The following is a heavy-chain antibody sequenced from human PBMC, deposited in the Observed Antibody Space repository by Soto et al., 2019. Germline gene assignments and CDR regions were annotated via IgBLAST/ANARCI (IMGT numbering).Heavy chain of an antibody. J-gene: IGHJ6*03. CDR2: IYYSGST. D-gene: IGHD3-3*01. CDR3: ARQGYDFWSGYHRVYYYYYMDV. Sequence: SETLSLTCTVSGGSVSSYYWSWIRQPPGKGLEWIGYIYYSGSTNYNPSLKSRVTISVDTSKNQFSLKLSSVTAADTAVYYCARQGYDFWSGYHRVYYYYYMDVWGKGTTVTVSS. V-gene: IGHV4-59*08. CDR1: GGSVSSYY.